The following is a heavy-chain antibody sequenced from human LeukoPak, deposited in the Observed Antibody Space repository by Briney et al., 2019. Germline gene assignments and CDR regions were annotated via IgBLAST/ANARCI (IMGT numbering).Heavy chain of an antibody. J-gene: IGHJ4*02. CDR2: ISSSSSYI. CDR3: ARDYNEYQLHMPGY. D-gene: IGHD2-2*01. CDR1: GFTFSSYS. V-gene: IGHV3-21*01. Sequence: PGGSLRLSCAASGFTFSSYSMNWVRQAPGKGLEWVSSISSSSSYIYYADSVKGRFTISRDNAKNSLYPQMNSLRAEDTAVYYCARDYNEYQLHMPGYWGQGTLVTVSS.